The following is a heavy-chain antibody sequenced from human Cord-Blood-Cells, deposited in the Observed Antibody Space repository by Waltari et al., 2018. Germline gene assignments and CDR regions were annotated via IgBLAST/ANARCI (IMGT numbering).Heavy chain of an antibody. Sequence: EVQLLESGGGLVQPGGSLRLSCAASGFTFSSYAMSWVRQAPGKGVERVSAIRGSGWSNYEANSVSGRFTNSRANSKNTIYLQMNSLRAEDTSVYYCSRTPLFWGNWYFDLWGRGTLVTVSS. CDR3: SRTPLFWGNWYFDL. V-gene: IGHV3-23*01. CDR2: IRGSGWSN. J-gene: IGHJ2*01. D-gene: IGHD3-10*02. CDR1: GFTFSSYA.